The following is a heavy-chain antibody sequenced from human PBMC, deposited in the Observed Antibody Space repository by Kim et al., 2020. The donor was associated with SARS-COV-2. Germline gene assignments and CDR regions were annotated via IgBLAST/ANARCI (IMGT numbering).Heavy chain of an antibody. CDR2: MNPNSGNT. J-gene: IGHJ6*03. CDR1: GYTFTSYD. Sequence: ASVKVSCKASGYTFTSYDINWVRQATGQGLEWMGWMNPNSGNTGYAQKFQGRVTMTRNTSISTTYMELSSLRSEDTAVYYCARETRRITIFGVLTAPNYYYYYVDVWGKGTTVTVSS. CDR3: ARETRRITIFGVLTAPNYYYYYVDV. V-gene: IGHV1-8*01. D-gene: IGHD3-3*01.